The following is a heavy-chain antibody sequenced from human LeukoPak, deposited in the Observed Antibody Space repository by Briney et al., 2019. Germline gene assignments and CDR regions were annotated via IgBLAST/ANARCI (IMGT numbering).Heavy chain of an antibody. J-gene: IGHJ4*02. D-gene: IGHD2/OR15-2a*01. V-gene: IGHV3-9*03. CDR3: VKDIRPEYCTSGGYFDS. CDR2: INWNSKEI. Sequence: PGGSLRLSCAASGFIFDDYAMHWVRQVPGKGLEWVSGINWNSKEIQYADSVKGRFTIFRDNAKKFLYLRMNSLRPEDMALYYCVKDIRPEYCTSGGYFDSWGQGTLVIVSS. CDR1: GFIFDDYA.